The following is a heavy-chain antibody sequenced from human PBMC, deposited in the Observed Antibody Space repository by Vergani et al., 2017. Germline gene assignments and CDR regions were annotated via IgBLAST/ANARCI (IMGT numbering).Heavy chain of an antibody. CDR2: ITNSGSYI. V-gene: IGHV3-21*01. Sequence: EVQLVQSGGGLVKPGGSLRLSCAASGFTFSTYSMNWVRQAPGKGLEWVSSITNSGSYIYYADSVKGRFTISRDNAKSSLSLQMNSLRAEDTAVYYCARGGSTTRMYWFDACGQGILVTVSP. J-gene: IGHJ5*02. D-gene: IGHD2-2*01. CDR3: ARGGSTTRMYWFDA. CDR1: GFTFSTYS.